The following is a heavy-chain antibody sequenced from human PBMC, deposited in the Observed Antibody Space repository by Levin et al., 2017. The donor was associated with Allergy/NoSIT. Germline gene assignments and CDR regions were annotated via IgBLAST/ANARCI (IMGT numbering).Heavy chain of an antibody. Sequence: GESLKISCAASGFTFSSYEMNWVRQAPGKGLEWVSYISSSGSTIYYADSVKGRFTISRDNAKNSLYLQMNSLRAEDTAVYYCARDPGYSSGGDNWFDPWGQGTLVTVSS. CDR1: GFTFSSYE. V-gene: IGHV3-48*03. CDR3: ARDPGYSSGGDNWFDP. CDR2: ISSSGSTI. J-gene: IGHJ5*02. D-gene: IGHD6-19*01.